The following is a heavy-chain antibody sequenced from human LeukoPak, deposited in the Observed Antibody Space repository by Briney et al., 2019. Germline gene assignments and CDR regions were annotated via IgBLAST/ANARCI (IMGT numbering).Heavy chain of an antibody. J-gene: IGHJ4*02. Sequence: ASVKVSCKVSGYTLTELSMHWVRQAPGKGLEWMGGFDPEDGETIHAQKFQGRVTMTEDTSTDTAYMELSSLRSEDTVVYYCATGIAVAGGRVYWGQGTLVTVSS. V-gene: IGHV1-24*01. CDR3: ATGIAVAGGRVY. D-gene: IGHD6-19*01. CDR1: GYTLTELS. CDR2: FDPEDGET.